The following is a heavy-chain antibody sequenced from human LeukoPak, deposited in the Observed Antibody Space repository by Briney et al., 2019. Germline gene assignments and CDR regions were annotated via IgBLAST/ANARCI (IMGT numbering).Heavy chain of an antibody. CDR3: AKVSSGEHTFWSDFSQDKWFDP. CDR1: GFTFKSYA. CDR2: IGGGGDKV. V-gene: IGHV3-23*01. Sequence: GGSLRLSCAASGFTFKSYAMTWVRQAPGKGLEWVSAIGGGGDKVFYADSVKGRFTISRDNSKQTLFLRMNSLGAADTAVYYCAKVSSGEHTFWSDFSQDKWFDPWGLGTLVTVAS. D-gene: IGHD3-3*01. J-gene: IGHJ5*02.